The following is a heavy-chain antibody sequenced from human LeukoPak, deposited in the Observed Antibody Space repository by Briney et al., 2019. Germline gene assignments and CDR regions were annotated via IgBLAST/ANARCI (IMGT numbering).Heavy chain of an antibody. V-gene: IGHV4-4*07. CDR2: IYGTGNT. Sequence: SETLSLTCTVSGVSISTYYWSWIRQPAGKGLQYIGRIYGTGNTNYNPSLMSRVTMSVDTSNNQFSLKLSSVTAADTALYFCARGPGYTGSYSFDDWGQGTLVTVS. J-gene: IGHJ4*02. D-gene: IGHD1-26*01. CDR3: ARGPGYTGSYSFDD. CDR1: GVSISTYY.